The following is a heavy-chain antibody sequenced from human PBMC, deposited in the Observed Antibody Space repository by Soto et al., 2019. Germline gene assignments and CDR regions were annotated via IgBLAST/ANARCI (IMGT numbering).Heavy chain of an antibody. CDR3: AKDRLYSSIWF. Sequence: PGGSLRLSCAASGFMFRSHSMSWVRQAPGQGLECVATISGNGLATAYADSVKGRFTVSRDNSKDTLDLQMDSLRGDDTAVYYCAKDRLYSSIWF. J-gene: IGHJ5*01. D-gene: IGHD6-13*01. CDR1: GFMFRSHS. V-gene: IGHV3-23*01. CDR2: ISGNGLAT.